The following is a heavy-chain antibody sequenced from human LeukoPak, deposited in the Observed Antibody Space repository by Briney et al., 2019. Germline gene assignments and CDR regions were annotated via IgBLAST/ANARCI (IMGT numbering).Heavy chain of an antibody. Sequence: GRSLRLSCAASGFTFSSYAMHWVRQAPGKGLEWMAVISYDGSNNYYADSVKGRFTIFRDNSKNTLYLQMNILSAEDTALYYWARTGCSYDLHFDYWGGGTRVSVPS. CDR3: ARTGCSYDLHFDY. CDR1: GFTFSSYA. D-gene: IGHD3/OR15-3a*01. V-gene: IGHV3-30*04. CDR2: ISYDGSNN. J-gene: IGHJ4*02.